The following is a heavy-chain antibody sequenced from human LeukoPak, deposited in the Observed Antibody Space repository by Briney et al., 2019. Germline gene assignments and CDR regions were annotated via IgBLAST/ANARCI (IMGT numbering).Heavy chain of an antibody. D-gene: IGHD2/OR15-2a*01. V-gene: IGHV3-23*01. J-gene: IGHJ4*02. Sequence: GGSLRLSCAASGFTLSSYSMNWVRQAPGKGLEWVAGISGTGGSTHYADSVKGRFTISRDNSKNTVYLQMRNLRVEHTAVYYCATVVAGNIDYYFDYWGQGILVAVSS. CDR3: ATVVAGNIDYYFDY. CDR1: GFTLSSYS. CDR2: ISGTGGST.